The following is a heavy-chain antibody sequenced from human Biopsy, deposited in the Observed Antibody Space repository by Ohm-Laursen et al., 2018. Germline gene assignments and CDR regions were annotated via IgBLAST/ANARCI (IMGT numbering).Heavy chain of an antibody. D-gene: IGHD2-8*01. J-gene: IGHJ4*02. CDR3: ARDPLNGHKHFYY. CDR1: SYTFTDYN. Sequence: ASVKVSCNASSYTFTDYNIHWMRQAPGQGLEWLGYINCKTGATNYAQKFQGTVTMTRDTSISTAYLALGSLRSADTAIYYCARDPLNGHKHFYYWGQGSLVTVSS. CDR2: INCKTGAT. V-gene: IGHV1-2*02.